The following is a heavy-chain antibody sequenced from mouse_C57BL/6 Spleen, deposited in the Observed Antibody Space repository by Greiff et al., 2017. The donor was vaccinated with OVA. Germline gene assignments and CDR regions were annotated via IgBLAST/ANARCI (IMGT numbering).Heavy chain of an antibody. CDR1: GYTFTSYW. V-gene: IGHV1-64*01. Sequence: VQLQQPGAELVKPGASVKLSCKASGYTFTSYWMHWVKQRPGQGLEWIGMIHPNSGSTNYNEKFKSKATLTVDKSSSTAYMQLSSLTSEDSAVYYCARNDGYYEAYWGQGTLVTVSA. CDR3: ARNDGYYEAY. D-gene: IGHD2-3*01. CDR2: IHPNSGST. J-gene: IGHJ3*01.